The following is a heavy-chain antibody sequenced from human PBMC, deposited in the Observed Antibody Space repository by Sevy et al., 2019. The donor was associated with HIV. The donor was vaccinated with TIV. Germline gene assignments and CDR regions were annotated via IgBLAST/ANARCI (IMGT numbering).Heavy chain of an antibody. Sequence: SETLSLTCTVSGGSISSYYWSWIRQPPGKGLEWIGYIYYSGSTNYNPYLKSRVTISVDTSKNQFSLKLSSVTAADTAVYYCASGIAAAAIDYWGQGTLVTVSS. CDR3: ASGIAAAAIDY. D-gene: IGHD6-13*01. J-gene: IGHJ4*02. CDR1: GGSISSYY. CDR2: IYYSGST. V-gene: IGHV4-59*01.